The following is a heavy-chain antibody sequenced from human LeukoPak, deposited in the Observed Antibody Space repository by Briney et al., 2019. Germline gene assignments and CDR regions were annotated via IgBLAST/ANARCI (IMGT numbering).Heavy chain of an antibody. J-gene: IGHJ4*02. CDR3: ARDLGTAITSAFDY. Sequence: PGGSLRLSCAASGFTFSSYAMHWVRQAPGKWLEWVAVISYDGSNKYYADSVKGRFTISRDNSKNTLYLQMNSLRAEDTAVYYCARDLGTAITSAFDYWGQGTLVTVSS. V-gene: IGHV3-30-3*01. D-gene: IGHD5-18*01. CDR2: ISYDGSNK. CDR1: GFTFSSYA.